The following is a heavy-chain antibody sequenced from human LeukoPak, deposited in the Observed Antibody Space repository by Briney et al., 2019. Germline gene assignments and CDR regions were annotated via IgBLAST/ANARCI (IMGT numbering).Heavy chain of an antibody. CDR1: GFTFNTYA. CDR2: ISYDGNNK. D-gene: IGHD6-19*01. CDR3: ARDPATYSSGRWGGFDY. V-gene: IGHV3-30-3*01. Sequence: TGGSLRLSCAASGFTFNTYALHWVRQAPGKGLEWVAVISYDGNNKYYTDSVKGRFTISRDHSKNTLYLQMNSLRIEDTALYYCARDPATYSSGRWGGFDYWGQGTLVTVSS. J-gene: IGHJ4*02.